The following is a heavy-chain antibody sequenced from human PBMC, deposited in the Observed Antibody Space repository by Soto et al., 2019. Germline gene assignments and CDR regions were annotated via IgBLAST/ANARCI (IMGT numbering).Heavy chain of an antibody. CDR1: GYTFTSYG. V-gene: IGHV1-18*04. CDR2: ISAYNGNT. D-gene: IGHD3-22*01. J-gene: IGHJ3*02. Sequence: ASVKVSCKASGYTFTSYGISWVRQAPGQGLEWMGWISAYNGNTNYAQKLQGRVTMTRDTSISTAYMELSRLRSDDTAVYYCARGGAPYYDSSGWDAFDIWGQGTMVTVSS. CDR3: ARGGAPYYDSSGWDAFDI.